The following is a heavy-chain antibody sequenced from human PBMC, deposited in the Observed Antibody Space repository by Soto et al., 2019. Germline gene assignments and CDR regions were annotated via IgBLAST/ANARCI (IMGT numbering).Heavy chain of an antibody. CDR1: GFIFSNYG. Sequence: LRLSCVGSGFIFSNYGMHWVRQAPGKGLEWVAFISYDGSDILYGDSAKGRSTISRDNSKSTLFLHMNRPTAEDTAIYFCAIVRVADSSLDHWGQGTLVTVSS. D-gene: IGHD3-10*02. J-gene: IGHJ4*02. CDR3: AIVRVADSSLDH. V-gene: IGHV3-30*03. CDR2: ISYDGSDI.